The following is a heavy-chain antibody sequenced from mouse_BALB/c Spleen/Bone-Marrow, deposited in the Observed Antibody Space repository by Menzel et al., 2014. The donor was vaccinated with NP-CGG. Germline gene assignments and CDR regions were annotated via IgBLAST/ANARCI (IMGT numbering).Heavy chain of an antibody. CDR3: ARRPWFAY. CDR1: GYAFTYYL. Sequence: QVQLQQSGAEQVRPGTSVKVSCKAAGYAFTYYLIDWIKQRPGQRPGQGLEWIGVINPGTGGTNYNEKFKGRATLTADNSSSTAYMQLRSLTSDGSAVYFCARRPWFAYWGQGTLVTVSA. V-gene: IGHV1-54*01. J-gene: IGHJ3*01. CDR2: INPGTGGT.